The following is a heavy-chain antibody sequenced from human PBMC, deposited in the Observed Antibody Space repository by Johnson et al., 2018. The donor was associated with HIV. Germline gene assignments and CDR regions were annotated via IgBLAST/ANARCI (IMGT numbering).Heavy chain of an antibody. J-gene: IGHJ3*02. CDR1: EFTFSSYW. CDR3: ARARRYSSSWPDAFDI. Sequence: VQLVESGGHLVQPGGSLRLSCAASEFTFSSYWMSWVRQAPGKGLEWVANIKQDGSEKYYVDSVKGRFTISRDNAKNSLYLQMNSLRAGDTAVYYCARARRYSSSWPDAFDIWGQGTMVTVSS. CDR2: IKQDGSEK. V-gene: IGHV3-7*02. D-gene: IGHD6-13*01.